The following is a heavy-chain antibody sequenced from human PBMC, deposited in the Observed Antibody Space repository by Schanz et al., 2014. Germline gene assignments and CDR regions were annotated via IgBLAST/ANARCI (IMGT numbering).Heavy chain of an antibody. CDR3: TRMALPRGDYGGLDV. J-gene: IGHJ6*02. D-gene: IGHD3-10*01. CDR2: IYHTGTT. Sequence: QVQLQESGPGLVKPSETLSLTCAVSGVSIRNNNWWSWVRQPPGKGREWIGPIYHTGTTNYNPSLNSRVPMTVDSSKNQFSLKRTTVAAADTAVYYCTRMALPRGDYGGLDVWGQGTTVTVSS. V-gene: IGHV4-4*02. CDR1: GVSIRNNNW.